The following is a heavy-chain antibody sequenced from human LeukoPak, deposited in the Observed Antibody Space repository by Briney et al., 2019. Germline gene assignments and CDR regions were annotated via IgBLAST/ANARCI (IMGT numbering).Heavy chain of an antibody. V-gene: IGHV4-39*07. J-gene: IGHJ4*02. CDR1: GGSISGSDYY. CDR3: ARDDGRGVVTPY. D-gene: IGHD2-21*02. Sequence: SETLSLTCTVSGGSISGSDYYWGWIRQPPGKGLEWIGSIYYSGRTFYNPSLKSRVAISVDTSKNQFSLNLISVTVADTAVYYCARDDGRGVVTPYWGQGTLVTVSS. CDR2: IYYSGRT.